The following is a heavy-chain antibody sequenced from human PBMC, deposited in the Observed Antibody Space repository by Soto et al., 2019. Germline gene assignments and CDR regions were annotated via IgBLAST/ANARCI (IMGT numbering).Heavy chain of an antibody. V-gene: IGHV4-39*01. Sequence: QLQLQESGPGLVKPSETLSLTCTVSGGSISSSSYHWGWVRQPPGKGLEWIGSIYYRGTTYYNPSRKSRITISADTSKNLFSLKLSSVTAADTAVYYSARSISVAMDFWGQGTLVTVSS. CDR2: IYYRGTT. CDR3: ARSISVAMDF. J-gene: IGHJ4*02. CDR1: GGSISSSSYH. D-gene: IGHD6-19*01.